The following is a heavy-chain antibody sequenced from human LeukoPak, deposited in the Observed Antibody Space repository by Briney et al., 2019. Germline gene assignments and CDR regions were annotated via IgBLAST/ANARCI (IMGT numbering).Heavy chain of an antibody. CDR2: IYYSGST. J-gene: IGHJ4*02. V-gene: IGHV4-30-2*03. Sequence: PSQTLSLTCTVSGGSISSGGYYWSWIRQHPGKGLEWIGSIYYSGSTYYNPSLKSRVTISVDTSKNQFSLELSSVTAADTAVYYCARHSSLGSGYYYWGQGTLVTVSS. CDR3: ARHSSLGSGYYY. CDR1: GGSISSGGYY. D-gene: IGHD3-22*01.